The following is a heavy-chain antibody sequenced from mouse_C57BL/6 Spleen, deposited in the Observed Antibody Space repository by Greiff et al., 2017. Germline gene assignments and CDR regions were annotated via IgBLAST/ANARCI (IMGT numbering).Heavy chain of an antibody. J-gene: IGHJ1*03. V-gene: IGHV5-17*01. CDR3: ARDHYGTSYWYFDV. Sequence: EVQLVESGGGLVKPGGSLKLSCAASGFTFSDYGMHWVRQAPEKGLEWVAYISSGSSTIYYADTVKGRFTISRDNAKNTLFLQMTSLRSEDTAMYYCARDHYGTSYWYFDVWGTGTTVTVSS. CDR2: ISSGSSTI. D-gene: IGHD1-1*01. CDR1: GFTFSDYG.